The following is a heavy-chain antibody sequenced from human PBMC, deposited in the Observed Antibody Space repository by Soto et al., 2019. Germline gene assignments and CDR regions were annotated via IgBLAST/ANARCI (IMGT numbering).Heavy chain of an antibody. J-gene: IGHJ4*02. Sequence: SETLSLTCTVSGGSISIYYWSWIRQPAGKGLEWIGRIYTSGSTNYNPSLKSRVTISADTSRNQFSLKLSSVIAADTAVYYCARADPDASVGYWGQGTLVTVSS. V-gene: IGHV4-4*07. CDR2: IYTSGST. CDR1: GGSISIYY. D-gene: IGHD3-16*01. CDR3: ARADPDASVGY.